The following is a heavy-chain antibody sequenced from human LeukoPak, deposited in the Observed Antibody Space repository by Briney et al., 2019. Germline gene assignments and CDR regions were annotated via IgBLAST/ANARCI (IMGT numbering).Heavy chain of an antibody. CDR2: IYYSGST. V-gene: IGHV4-30-4*01. CDR3: ARETYFYDSSDYYPDY. CDR1: GGSISGGDYY. J-gene: IGHJ4*02. D-gene: IGHD3-22*01. Sequence: SETLSLTCTVSGGSISGGDYYWSWIRQPPGKGLEWFGCIYYSGSTYYNPSLKSRLTISADMSKNQFSLKLTSVTAADAAVYYCARETYFYDSSDYYPDYWGQGTLVTVSS.